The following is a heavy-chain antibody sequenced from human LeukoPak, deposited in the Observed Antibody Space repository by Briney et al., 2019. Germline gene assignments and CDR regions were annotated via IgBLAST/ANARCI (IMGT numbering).Heavy chain of an antibody. Sequence: GGSLRLFCAASGFTLNSFWMRWVRQAPGKGLGWVANNKQDGREKYYVDSVKGRFPLSRGNAKNSLYLPMKSLVADDTAVYYFSRVLTLTNAPIDYWGQGTLVTVSS. D-gene: IGHD3-16*01. J-gene: IGHJ4*02. CDR2: NKQDGREK. CDR1: GFTLNSFW. CDR3: SRVLTLTNAPIDY. V-gene: IGHV3-7*03.